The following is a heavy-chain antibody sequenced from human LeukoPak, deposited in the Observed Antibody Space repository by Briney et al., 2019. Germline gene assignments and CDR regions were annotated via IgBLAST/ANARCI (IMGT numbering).Heavy chain of an antibody. Sequence: PSETLSLTCAVYGGSFSGYYWSWIRQPPGKGLEWIGEINHSGSTNYNPSLKSRVTISVDTSKNQFSLKLSSVTAADTAVYYCARGGSSSWSTYYYYYYMDVWGKGTTVTISS. CDR1: GGSFSGYY. J-gene: IGHJ6*03. CDR3: ARGGSSSWSTYYYYYYMDV. D-gene: IGHD6-13*01. CDR2: INHSGST. V-gene: IGHV4-34*01.